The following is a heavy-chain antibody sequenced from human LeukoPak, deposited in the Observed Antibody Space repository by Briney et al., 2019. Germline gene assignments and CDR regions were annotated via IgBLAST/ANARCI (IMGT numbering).Heavy chain of an antibody. D-gene: IGHD3-22*01. CDR3: ARSLIPYSSGYAKPFDY. J-gene: IGHJ4*02. Sequence: ASVKVSCKASGYTFTSYYMHWVRQAPGQGLEWMGIINPSGGSTSYAQKFQGRVTMTRDTSTSTVYMELSSLRSEDTAVYYCARSLIPYSSGYAKPFDYWGQGTLVTVSS. CDR2: INPSGGST. CDR1: GYTFTSYY. V-gene: IGHV1-46*01.